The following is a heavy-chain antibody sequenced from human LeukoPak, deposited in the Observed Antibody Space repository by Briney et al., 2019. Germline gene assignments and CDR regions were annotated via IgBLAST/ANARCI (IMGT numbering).Heavy chain of an antibody. J-gene: IGHJ4*02. V-gene: IGHV4-59*01. D-gene: IGHD3-10*01. Sequence: PSETLSLTCTVSGGSISSYYWSWIRQPPGKGLEWIGYIYYSGSTNYNPSLKSRVTISVDTSKNQFSPKLSSVTAADTAVYYCASGGFGELFPYVYWGQGTLVTVSS. CDR2: IYYSGST. CDR3: ASGGFGELFPYVY. CDR1: GGSISSYY.